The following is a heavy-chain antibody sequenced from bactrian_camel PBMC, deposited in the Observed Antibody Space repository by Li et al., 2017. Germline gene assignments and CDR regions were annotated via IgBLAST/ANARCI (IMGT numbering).Heavy chain of an antibody. CDR1: GYTNSYYC. D-gene: IGHD2*01. CDR2: LGNDGSI. Sequence: HVQLVESGGGSVQAGQSLRPSCAVSGYTNSYYCMAWFRQGPGKRREGVASLGNDGSIDYANSVKGRFTISQDKAKHMLYLQMDSLKPEDTAMYYCAAFTPRGSRCSDFGYWGQGTQVTVS. V-gene: IGHV3S55*01. CDR3: AAFTPRGSRCSDFGY. J-gene: IGHJ6*01.